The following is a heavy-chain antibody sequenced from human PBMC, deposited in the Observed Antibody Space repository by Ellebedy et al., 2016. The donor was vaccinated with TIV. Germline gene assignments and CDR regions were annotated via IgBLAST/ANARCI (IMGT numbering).Heavy chain of an antibody. V-gene: IGHV4-59*01. CDR3: ARLGGLWFGESDLDY. D-gene: IGHD3-10*01. J-gene: IGHJ4*02. Sequence: MPSETLSLTCTVSGGSISSYYWSWIRQPPGKGLEWIGYIYYSGSTNYNPSLKSRVTISVDTSKNQFSLKLSTVTAADPAVYYCARLGGLWFGESDLDYWGQGTLVTVSS. CDR2: IYYSGST. CDR1: GGSISSYY.